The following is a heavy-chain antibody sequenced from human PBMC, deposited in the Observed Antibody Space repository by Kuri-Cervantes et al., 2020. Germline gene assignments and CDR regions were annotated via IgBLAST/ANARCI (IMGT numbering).Heavy chain of an antibody. Sequence: GSLRLSCAVYGGSFSGYYWSWIRQPPGKGLEWIGEINHRGSTNYNPSLKSRVTISVDTSKNQFSLKLSSVAAADTAVYYCARMGLNQLLFGGSVATIWNAFDIWGQGTMVTVSS. V-gene: IGHV4-34*01. D-gene: IGHD2-2*01. CDR2: INHRGST. CDR1: GGSFSGYY. CDR3: ARMGLNQLLFGGSVATIWNAFDI. J-gene: IGHJ3*02.